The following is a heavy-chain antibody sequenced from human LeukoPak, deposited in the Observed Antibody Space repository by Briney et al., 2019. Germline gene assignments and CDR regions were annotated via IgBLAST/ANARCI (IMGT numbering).Heavy chain of an antibody. D-gene: IGHD3-22*01. V-gene: IGHV3-48*04. Sequence: PGGSLRLSCAASGFTFSSYSMNWVRQAPGKGLEWVSYISSSSSTIYYADSVKGRFTITRDNAKNSLYLQMNSLRAEDTAVYYCVCNQFDDSSEHDAFDIWGQGTMVTVSS. CDR2: ISSSSSTI. CDR1: GFTFSSYS. CDR3: VCNQFDDSSEHDAFDI. J-gene: IGHJ3*02.